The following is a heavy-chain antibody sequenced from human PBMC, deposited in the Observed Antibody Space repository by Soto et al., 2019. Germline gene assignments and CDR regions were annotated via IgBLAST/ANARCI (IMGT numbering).Heavy chain of an antibody. J-gene: IGHJ6*02. V-gene: IGHV4-61*01. CDR1: GGSVSSGSYY. CDR2: IYYSGST. D-gene: IGHD3-3*01. Sequence: QVQLQESGPGLVKPSETLSLTCTVSGGSVSSGSYYWSWIRQPPGKGLEWIGYIYYSGSTNYNPSLKSRVTISVDTSKNQFSLKLSSVTAADTAVYYCARDSRDFWSGPYGMDVWGQGTTVTVSS. CDR3: ARDSRDFWSGPYGMDV.